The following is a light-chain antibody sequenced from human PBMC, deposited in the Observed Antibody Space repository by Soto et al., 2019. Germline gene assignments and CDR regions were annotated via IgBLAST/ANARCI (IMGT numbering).Light chain of an antibody. J-gene: IGLJ7*01. V-gene: IGLV2-23*02. CDR2: EVT. CDR3: CSYGGSRAV. CDR1: SSDVGSHNL. Sequence: QSALTQPASVSGSPGQSITISCTGTSSDVGSHNLVSWYQQHPGQAPKLMIYEVTKRTSGVSTRFSASKSGNTASLTISGLQAEEEADYFCCSYGGSRAVFGGGTQLTVL.